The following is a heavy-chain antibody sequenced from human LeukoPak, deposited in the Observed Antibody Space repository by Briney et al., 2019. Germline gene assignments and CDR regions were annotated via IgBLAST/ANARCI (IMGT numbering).Heavy chain of an antibody. CDR3: VKDGGMATIFDF. J-gene: IGHJ4*02. CDR2: ITYNGGST. D-gene: IGHD5-24*01. Sequence: GGSLRLSCSASGFTFSTSAMHWVRQAPGKGLEYVSFITYNGGSTYNADSVKGRFTFSRDNSRNTLYLQMSSLRAEDTAVYHCVKDGGMATIFDFWGQGTLVTVSS. CDR1: GFTFSTSA. V-gene: IGHV3-64D*09.